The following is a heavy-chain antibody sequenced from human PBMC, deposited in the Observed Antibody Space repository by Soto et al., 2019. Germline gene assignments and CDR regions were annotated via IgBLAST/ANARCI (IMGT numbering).Heavy chain of an antibody. CDR3: ASGGERAPFDY. D-gene: IGHD2-21*01. Sequence: GGSLRLSCAASGFTFSDYYMSWIRQAPGKGLEWVSYISSSGSTIYYADSVKGRFTISSDPAKNSLYLQMNSLRAEDTAMYYCASGGERAPFDYWGQGTLVTVSS. V-gene: IGHV3-11*01. CDR2: ISSSGSTI. CDR1: GFTFSDYY. J-gene: IGHJ4*02.